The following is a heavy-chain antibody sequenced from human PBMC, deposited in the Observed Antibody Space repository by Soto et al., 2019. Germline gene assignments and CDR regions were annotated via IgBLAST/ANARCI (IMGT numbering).Heavy chain of an antibody. CDR1: GDSIXSGGYS. J-gene: IGHJ4*02. V-gene: IGHV4-30-2*01. CDR2: IYHSGST. D-gene: IGHD1-26*01. Sequence: SETLSLTCAVSGDSIXSGGYSWSWIRQPPGKGLEWIGYIYHSGSTYYNPSLKSRVTISVDRSKNQFSLKLSSVTAADTAVYYCAAGGGLLRYYWGQGTLLTVSS. CDR3: AAGGGLLRYY.